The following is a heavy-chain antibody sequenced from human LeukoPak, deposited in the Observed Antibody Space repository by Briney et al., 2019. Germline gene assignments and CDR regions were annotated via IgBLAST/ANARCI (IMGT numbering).Heavy chain of an antibody. CDR1: GGSISGSSYY. Sequence: TSETLSLTCTVSGGSISGSSYYWGWIRQPSGKGLEWIGSIYYSGSTYYNPSLKSRVTISVDTSKNQFSLKLSSMTAADTAVYYCAAISPSGGRRGSFDYWGQGTLVTVSS. CDR3: AAISPSGGRRGSFDY. CDR2: IYYSGST. D-gene: IGHD1-26*01. J-gene: IGHJ4*02. V-gene: IGHV4-39*01.